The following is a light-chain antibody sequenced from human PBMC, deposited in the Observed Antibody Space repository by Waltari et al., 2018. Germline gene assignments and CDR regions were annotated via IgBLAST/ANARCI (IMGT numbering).Light chain of an antibody. CDR3: QSADSSGTYVV. CDR1: ALPKQY. Sequence: YELTQPPSVSVSHGQSARITCSGHALPKQYAYWYQQKPGQAPVLLIYQDTKRPSGIPERFSGSSSGTTVTLTLSGAQAEDEAAYYCQSADSSGTYVVFGGGTKVTVL. V-gene: IGLV3-25*03. J-gene: IGLJ3*02. CDR2: QDT.